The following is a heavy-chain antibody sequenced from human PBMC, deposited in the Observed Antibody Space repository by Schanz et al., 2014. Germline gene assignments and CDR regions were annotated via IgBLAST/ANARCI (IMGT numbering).Heavy chain of an antibody. CDR3: VKDPDKYNWNDVEGMDV. J-gene: IGHJ6*01. CDR2: MYINSGST. CDR1: GFTVNTNY. V-gene: IGHV3-53*01. D-gene: IGHD1-1*01. Sequence: EVQLVESGGGLIQPGGSLRLSCAVSGFTVNTNYMSWVRQAPGKGLEWISSMYINSGSTQYADSVKGRFIISRDSSKNTLFLQMNSLRAEDTAVYYCVKDPDKYNWNDVEGMDVWGPGTTVTVSS.